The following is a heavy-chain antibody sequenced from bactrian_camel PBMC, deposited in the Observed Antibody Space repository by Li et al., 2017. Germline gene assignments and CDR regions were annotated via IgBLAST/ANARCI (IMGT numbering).Heavy chain of an antibody. CDR1: GPTYSRNC. J-gene: IGHJ4*01. V-gene: IGHV3S25*01. Sequence: QLVESGGGSVQAGGSLRLSCAASGPTYSRNCMGWFRQAPGKEREGVAAIYTGAGTTYYSDSAKGRFTIARDNAKNTVYLQMNSLKPEDTGVYYCAADSVHSRPSAGRGPGHEYNYWGQGTQVTVS. CDR3: AADSVHSRPSAGRGPGHEYNY. CDR2: IYTGAGTT. D-gene: IGHD2*01.